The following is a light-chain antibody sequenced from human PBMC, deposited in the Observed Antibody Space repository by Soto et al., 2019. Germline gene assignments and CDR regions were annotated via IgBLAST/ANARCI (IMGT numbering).Light chain of an antibody. CDR1: QSISSY. CDR2: DAS. CDR3: QQRSNWPT. Sequence: DIVLTQSPATFSLSPGERATLSCRASQSISSYLAWYQQKPAQAPRLLIYDASNRATGIPARFSGSGSGTEFTLTISSLEPEDSAVYYCQQRSNWPTFGQGTRLEIK. J-gene: IGKJ5*01. V-gene: IGKV3-11*01.